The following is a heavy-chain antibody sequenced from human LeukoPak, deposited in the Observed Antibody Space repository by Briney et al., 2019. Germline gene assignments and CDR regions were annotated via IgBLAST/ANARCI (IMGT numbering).Heavy chain of an antibody. V-gene: IGHV3-33*01. CDR3: ARDAGYGSGSYFDY. CDR1: GFTFSTYG. D-gene: IGHD3-10*01. J-gene: IGHJ4*02. CDR2: IWYDGSSK. Sequence: GGSLRLSCAASGFTFSTYGMHWVRQAPGKGLQWVAVIWYDGSSKYYEDSVKGRFTISRDNSWNTLHLQMNSLRAEDTAVYYCARDAGYGSGSYFDYWGQGTLVTVSS.